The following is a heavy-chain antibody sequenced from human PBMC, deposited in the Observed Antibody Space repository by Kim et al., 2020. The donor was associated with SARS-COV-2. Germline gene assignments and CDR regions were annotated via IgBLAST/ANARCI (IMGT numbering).Heavy chain of an antibody. J-gene: IGHJ4*02. Sequence: EDAVKGRFTISRDNSKTTLYLQMNSRRAEDTAVYYCASHYYGSGSWYFDYWGQGTLVTVSS. CDR3: ASHYYGSGSWYFDY. V-gene: IGHV3-33*01. D-gene: IGHD3-10*01.